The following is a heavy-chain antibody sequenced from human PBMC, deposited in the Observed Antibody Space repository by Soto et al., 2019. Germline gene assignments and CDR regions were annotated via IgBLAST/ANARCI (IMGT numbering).Heavy chain of an antibody. J-gene: IGHJ6*03. CDR2: IYPGDSDT. CDR3: ARHAPTRTHYYMDV. V-gene: IGHV5-51*01. CDR1: GCSFTSYW. Sequence: PGESLQISGKGSGCSFTSYWIGWVRQMTGKGLEWMGIIYPGDSDTRYSPSFQGQVTISADKSISTAYLQWSSLKASDTAMYYCARHAPTRTHYYMDVWGKGTTVTVSS. D-gene: IGHD1-1*01.